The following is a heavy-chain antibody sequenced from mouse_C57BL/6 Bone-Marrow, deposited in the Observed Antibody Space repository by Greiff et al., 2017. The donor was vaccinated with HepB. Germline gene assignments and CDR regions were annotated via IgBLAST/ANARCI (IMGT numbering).Heavy chain of an antibody. CDR1: GFTFSDYG. Sequence: EVMLVESGGGLVKPGGSLKLSCAASGFTFSDYGMHWVRQAPEKGLEWVAYISSGSSTTDYADTVKGRFTISRDNAKNTLFLQMTSLRSEDTAMYYCARRDGHAWLAYWGQGTLVTVSA. J-gene: IGHJ3*01. CDR2: ISSGSSTT. CDR3: ARRDGHAWLAY. D-gene: IGHD2-3*01. V-gene: IGHV5-17*01.